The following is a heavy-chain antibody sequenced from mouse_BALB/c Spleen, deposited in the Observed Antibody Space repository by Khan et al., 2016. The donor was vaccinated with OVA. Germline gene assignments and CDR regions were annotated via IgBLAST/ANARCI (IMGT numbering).Heavy chain of an antibody. CDR1: GYSITSDYA. Sequence: EVQLQESGPGLVKPSQSLSLTCTVTGYSITSDYAWNWIRQFPGNKLEWMGYISYSGGTSYHPSLKSRISISRDTSKNQFFLQLNSVTTEDTATYYCARGRTYWGQGTSVTVSS. V-gene: IGHV3-2*02. J-gene: IGHJ4*01. CDR2: ISYSGGT. CDR3: ARGRTY.